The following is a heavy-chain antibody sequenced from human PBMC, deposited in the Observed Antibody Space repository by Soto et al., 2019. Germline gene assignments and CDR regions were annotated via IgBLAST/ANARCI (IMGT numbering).Heavy chain of an antibody. Sequence: SETLSLTCAVYGGSFSGYYRSWIRQPPGKGLEWIGEIYYTGSINYNPSLKSRVTISIDASKNQFSLRLSSVTAADTAVYYCARSMFYSDGSNYSPFDYWGQGTLVTVSS. CDR2: IYYTGSI. CDR1: GGSFSGYY. J-gene: IGHJ4*02. CDR3: ARSMFYSDGSNYSPFDY. V-gene: IGHV4-34*01. D-gene: IGHD3-22*01.